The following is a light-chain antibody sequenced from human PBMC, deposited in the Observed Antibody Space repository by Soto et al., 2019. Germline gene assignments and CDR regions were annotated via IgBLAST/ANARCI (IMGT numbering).Light chain of an antibody. CDR1: QSLNSW. J-gene: IGKJ2*01. Sequence: DIQMTQSPSTLSASVGDRVSITCRASQSLNSWLAWYQQKPGKAPKLLIYKTSTLESGVPSRFSGSGSGTEFTLTICNLQPDGFATYNCQQYNTYSFGQRTQLPIK. V-gene: IGKV1-5*03. CDR3: QQYNTYS. CDR2: KTS.